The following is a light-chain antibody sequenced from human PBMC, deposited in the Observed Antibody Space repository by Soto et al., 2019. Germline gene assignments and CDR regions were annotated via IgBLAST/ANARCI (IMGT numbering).Light chain of an antibody. CDR1: SSDIGNYNL. CDR3: CSLAGSGSVV. V-gene: IGLV2-23*01. CDR2: EGT. Sequence: QSALTQPASVSGSPGQSITISCTGTSSDIGNYNLVSWYQQHPDRAPKLIIYEGTKRPSGVSNRFSGSKSGNTASLTISGLQAEDEAAYYCCSLAGSGSVVFGGGTQLTVL. J-gene: IGLJ2*01.